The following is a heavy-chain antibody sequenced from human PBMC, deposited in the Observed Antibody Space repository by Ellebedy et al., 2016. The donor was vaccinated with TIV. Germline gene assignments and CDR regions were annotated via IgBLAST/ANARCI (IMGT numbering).Heavy chain of an antibody. Sequence: GESLKISCAASRFILSNYGVHWVRQAPGKGLEWVALIWFDGSKQYYADSVKGRFTISRDNFKNTVYLQMNSLRVEDTAVYYGARGGRDSSGQYEDWYYDLWGRGTLATVSS. CDR1: RFILSNYG. CDR2: IWFDGSKQ. J-gene: IGHJ2*01. D-gene: IGHD3-22*01. CDR3: ARGGRDSSGQYEDWYYDL. V-gene: IGHV3-33*01.